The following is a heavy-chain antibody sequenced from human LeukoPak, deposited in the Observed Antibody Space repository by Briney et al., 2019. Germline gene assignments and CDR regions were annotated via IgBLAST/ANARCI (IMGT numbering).Heavy chain of an antibody. CDR2: IIPIFGTA. CDR3: ASDQSSGYSSFDY. Sequence: SVKVSCKASGYTFTAYHMHWVRQAPGQGLEWMGGIIPIFGTANYAQKFQGRVTITADESTSTAYMELSSLRSEDTAVYYCASDQSSGYSSFDYWGQGTLVTVSS. V-gene: IGHV1-69*13. D-gene: IGHD3-22*01. CDR1: GYTFTAYH. J-gene: IGHJ4*02.